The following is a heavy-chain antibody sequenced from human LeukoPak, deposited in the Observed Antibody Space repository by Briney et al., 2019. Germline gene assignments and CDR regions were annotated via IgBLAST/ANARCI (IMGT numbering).Heavy chain of an antibody. CDR3: ARHPEGLRYFDY. J-gene: IGHJ4*02. CDR2: IYYSGSDS. V-gene: IGHV4-59*08. CDR1: GGSISNYY. Sequence: SETLSLTCTVSGGSISNYYWSWIRQPPGKGLEWIAYIYYSGSDSNYSPSLKSRLTMSVDTSKKQFSLKLRSVTAADTAVYYCARHPEGLRYFDYWGQGILVTVSP.